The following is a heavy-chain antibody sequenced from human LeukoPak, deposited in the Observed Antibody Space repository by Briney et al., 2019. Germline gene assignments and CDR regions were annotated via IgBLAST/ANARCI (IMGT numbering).Heavy chain of an antibody. CDR2: IYPGDSDT. CDR3: ARQGTQYTYGYESIDY. D-gene: IGHD5-18*01. J-gene: IGHJ4*02. CDR1: GYTFTNYW. Sequence: GESLKISCKGSGYTFTNYWIAWARQMPGKGLEWMGTIYPGDSDTRYSPSFQGQVTISVDKSLNTAYLRWSSLKASDTAMYYCARQGTQYTYGYESIDYWGQGTLVTVSS. V-gene: IGHV5-51*01.